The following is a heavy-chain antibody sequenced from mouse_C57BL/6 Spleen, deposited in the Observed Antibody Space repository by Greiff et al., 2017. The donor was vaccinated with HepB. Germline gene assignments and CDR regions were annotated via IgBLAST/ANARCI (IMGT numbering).Heavy chain of an antibody. CDR2: ISSGSSTI. Sequence: EVKVVESGGGLVKPGGSLKLSCAASGFTFSDYGMHWVRQAPEKGLEWVAYISSGSSTIYYADTVKGRFTISRDNAKNTLFLQMTSLRSEDTAMYYCATYGSSYRFDYWGQGTTLTVSS. CDR1: GFTFSDYG. D-gene: IGHD1-1*01. V-gene: IGHV5-17*01. J-gene: IGHJ2*01. CDR3: ATYGSSYRFDY.